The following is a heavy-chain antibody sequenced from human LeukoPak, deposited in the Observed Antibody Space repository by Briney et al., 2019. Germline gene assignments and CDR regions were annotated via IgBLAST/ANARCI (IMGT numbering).Heavy chain of an antibody. CDR2: INPSGGST. CDR3: ARDLRGVVTPGFFGWFDP. J-gene: IGHJ5*02. Sequence: ASVKVSCKASGYTFTGYYMHWVRQAPGQGLEWMGWINPSGGSTSYAQKFQGRVTMTRDTSTSTVYMELSSLRSEDTAVYYCARDLRGVVTPGFFGWFDPWGQGTLVTVSS. D-gene: IGHD4-23*01. CDR1: GYTFTGYY. V-gene: IGHV1-46*01.